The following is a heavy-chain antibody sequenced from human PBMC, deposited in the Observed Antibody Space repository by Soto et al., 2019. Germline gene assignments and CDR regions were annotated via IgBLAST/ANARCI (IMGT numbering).Heavy chain of an antibody. CDR2: LYPGHSDT. CDR3: LKEHVYTVGRAFDI. D-gene: IGHD5-18*01. J-gene: IGHJ3*02. CDR1: GYSFTSYW. V-gene: IGHV5-51*01. Sequence: GESLKISCKGSGYSFTSYWIGWVRQMPGKGLAWMGILYPGHSDTRYSPSFQGKVTISADKSISTAYLPWSSLKASDTAMYYCLKEHVYTVGRAFDIWGKGTMVTV.